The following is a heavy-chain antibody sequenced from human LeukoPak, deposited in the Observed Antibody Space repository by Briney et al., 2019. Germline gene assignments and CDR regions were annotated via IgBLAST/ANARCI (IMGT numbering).Heavy chain of an antibody. CDR1: GGSISSYY. D-gene: IGHD6-6*01. Sequence: SETLSLTCTVSGGSISSYYWSWIRQPPGKGLEWIGYISYSGRTNYNPSLESRVTISVDTSKNQFSLKLSSVTAADTAMYYCARDRSVKGYYYYGMDVWGQGTTVTVSS. CDR3: ARDRSVKGYYYYGMDV. J-gene: IGHJ6*02. V-gene: IGHV4-59*01. CDR2: ISYSGRT.